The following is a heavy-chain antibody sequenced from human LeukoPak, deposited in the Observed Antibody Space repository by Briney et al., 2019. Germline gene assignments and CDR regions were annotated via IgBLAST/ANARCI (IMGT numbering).Heavy chain of an antibody. J-gene: IGHJ6*03. V-gene: IGHV4-38-2*02. CDR2: VYHNGET. Sequence: SETLSLTCTVYGYSITTNYYWAWIRQSPVTGLEWIGSVYHNGETYYNPSLKSRVIISVDTSKNEFSLRLTSVTAADTAVYYCVTPRSWELSDMAVWGKGTTVIVSS. CDR1: GYSITTNYY. CDR3: VTPRSWELSDMAV. D-gene: IGHD1-26*01.